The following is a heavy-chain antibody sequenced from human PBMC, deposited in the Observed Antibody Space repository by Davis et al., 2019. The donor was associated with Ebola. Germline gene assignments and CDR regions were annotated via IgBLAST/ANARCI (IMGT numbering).Heavy chain of an antibody. Sequence: AASVKVSCKASGGTFSSYAISWVRQAPGQGLEWMGRIIPILGIANYAQKLQGRVTMTTDTSTSTAYMELRSLRSDDTAVYYCARDAPLRHGMDVWGQGTTVTVSS. D-gene: IGHD4-17*01. CDR2: IIPILGIA. CDR3: ARDAPLRHGMDV. V-gene: IGHV1-69*04. J-gene: IGHJ6*02. CDR1: GGTFSSYA.